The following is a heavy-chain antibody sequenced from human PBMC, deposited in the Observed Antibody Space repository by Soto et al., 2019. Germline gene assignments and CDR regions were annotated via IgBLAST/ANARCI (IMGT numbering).Heavy chain of an antibody. CDR3: ARSYYDSTGFAVDP. CDR2: VYYSGSF. CDR1: GESISSYY. D-gene: IGHD3-22*01. V-gene: IGHV4-59*08. Sequence: PSETLSLTCTVAGESISSYYVNWIRQPPGKGLEWIGFVYYSGSFNYNPSLKSRATISVETSKNQFSMKLTSVTASDTAVYYCARSYYDSTGFAVDPWGQGTLVTVSS. J-gene: IGHJ5*02.